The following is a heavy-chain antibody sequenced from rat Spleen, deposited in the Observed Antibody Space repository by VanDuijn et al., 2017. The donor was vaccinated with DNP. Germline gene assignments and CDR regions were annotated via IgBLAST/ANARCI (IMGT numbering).Heavy chain of an antibody. V-gene: IGHV3-3*01. J-gene: IGHJ3*01. CDR3: AREGAYSSYIYGLVY. D-gene: IGHD1-2*01. Sequence: EVQLQESGPGLVKPSQSLSLTCSVTGYSITSSYRWNWIRKFPGNKLEWMGYINSAGSTNYNPSLKSRISITRDTSKNQFFLQVNSVTTEDTATYYCAREGAYSSYIYGLVYWGQGTLVTVSS. CDR1: GYSITSSYR. CDR2: INSAGST.